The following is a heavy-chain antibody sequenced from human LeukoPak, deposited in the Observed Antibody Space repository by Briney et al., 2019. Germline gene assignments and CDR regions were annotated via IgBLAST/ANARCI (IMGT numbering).Heavy chain of an antibody. J-gene: IGHJ4*02. CDR1: GASIRGYD. Sequence: SETLSLTCAVSGASIRGYDWSWIRQPPGKGLEWIGGIYNSGGTNDNPSLKSRVSISLDTSKNQFSLTLTSVTAADTAVYFCARVAAATTNPRFDFWGQGTLVTVSS. CDR3: ARVAAATTNPRFDF. V-gene: IGHV4-59*01. D-gene: IGHD1-1*01. CDR2: IYNSGGT.